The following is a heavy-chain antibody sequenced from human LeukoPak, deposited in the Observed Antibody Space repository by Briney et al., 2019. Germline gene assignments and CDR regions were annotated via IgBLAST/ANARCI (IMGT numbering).Heavy chain of an antibody. J-gene: IGHJ6*03. Sequence: PSETLSLTCTVSGYSINSGYYWGWIRQPPGKGLEWIGSIYHSGDTYYNPSLNSRVTISVDTSKNQFSLKLSSVTAADTAVYYCARGQTGINPVYYYYYMDVWGKGTTVTVSS. CDR2: IYHSGDT. CDR1: GYSINSGYY. D-gene: IGHD3-9*01. V-gene: IGHV4-38-2*02. CDR3: ARGQTGINPVYYYYYMDV.